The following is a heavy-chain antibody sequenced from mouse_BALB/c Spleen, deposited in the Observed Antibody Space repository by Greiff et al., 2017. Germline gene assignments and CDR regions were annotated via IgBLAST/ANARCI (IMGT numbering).Heavy chain of an antibody. D-gene: IGHD2-4*01. CDR3: TRDNHDYSWFAY. J-gene: IGHJ3*01. CDR2: ISSGGSYT. V-gene: IGHV5-6-4*01. CDR1: GFTFSSYT. Sequence: EVKVVESGGGLVKPGGSLKLSCAASGFTFSSYTMSWVRQTPEKRLEWVATISSGGSYTYYPDSVKGRFTISRDNAKNTLYLQMSSLKSEDTAMYYCTRDNHDYSWFAYWGQGTLVTVSA.